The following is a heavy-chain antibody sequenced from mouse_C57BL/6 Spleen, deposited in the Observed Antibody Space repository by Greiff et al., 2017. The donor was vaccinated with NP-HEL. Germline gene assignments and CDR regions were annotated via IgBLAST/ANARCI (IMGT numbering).Heavy chain of an antibody. CDR3: ASQDNYVVFDY. CDR2: IYPRSGNT. J-gene: IGHJ2*01. V-gene: IGHV1-81*01. Sequence: VQLQQSGAELARPGASVKLSCKASGYTFTSYGISWVKQRTGQGLEWIGEIYPRSGNTYYNEKFKGKATMTADKSSSTAYMELRSLTSEASAVYFCASQDNYVVFDYWGQGTTLTVSS. CDR1: GYTFTSYG. D-gene: IGHD1-3*01.